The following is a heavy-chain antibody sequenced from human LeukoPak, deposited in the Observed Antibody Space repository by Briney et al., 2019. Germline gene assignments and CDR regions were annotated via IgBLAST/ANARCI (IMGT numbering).Heavy chain of an antibody. CDR2: IEKDGSAT. CDR3: ARAGVTNQLGETYWYFDL. Sequence: SGGSLRLSCAASGFTVSSNYMSWVRQAPGKGLEWVAKIEKDGSATYYVDSMKGRFTVSRDNAANSLYLQMSNLGVEDTALYSCARAGVTNQLGETYWYFDLWGRGTLVTVSS. D-gene: IGHD1-1*01. CDR1: GFTVSSNY. V-gene: IGHV3-7*01. J-gene: IGHJ2*01.